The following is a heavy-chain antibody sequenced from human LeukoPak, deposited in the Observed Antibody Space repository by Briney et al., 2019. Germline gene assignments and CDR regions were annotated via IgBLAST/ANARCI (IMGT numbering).Heavy chain of an antibody. J-gene: IGHJ5*02. Sequence: PGGSLRLSCAASGFIFSSYSMNWVSQAPGKGLEWVSFISSSSSYIYYADSVKGRFTISRDNAKNSLYLQMNSLRAEDTAVYYCARARYSSSPFDPWGQGTLVTVSS. D-gene: IGHD6-13*01. CDR2: ISSSSSYI. V-gene: IGHV3-21*01. CDR1: GFIFSSYS. CDR3: ARARYSSSPFDP.